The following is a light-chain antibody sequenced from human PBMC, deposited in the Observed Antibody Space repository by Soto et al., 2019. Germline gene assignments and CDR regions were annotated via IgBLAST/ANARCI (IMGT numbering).Light chain of an antibody. CDR1: QILLHINGYNY. CDR2: LGS. J-gene: IGKJ1*01. CDR3: MQPLQSWT. Sequence: DIVMTQSPLSLPVTPGEPSSISCSSIQILLHINGYNYLDWYLQKPGQSPQLLIYLGSNRASGVPDRFSGSGSGTDFTLKISRVEAEDVGVYYCMQPLQSWTFGQGTKVDIK. V-gene: IGKV2-28*01.